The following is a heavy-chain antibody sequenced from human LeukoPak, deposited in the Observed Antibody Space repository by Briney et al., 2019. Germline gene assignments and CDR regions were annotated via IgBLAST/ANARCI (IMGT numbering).Heavy chain of an antibody. CDR1: GFTFSSYA. CDR3: ARGMAY. D-gene: IGHD5-24*01. J-gene: IGHJ4*02. V-gene: IGHV3-30*04. Sequence: GGSLRLSCAASGFTFSSYAMHWVRQAPGKGLEWVAVISYDGSNKYYADSVKGRFTISRDNSKNTLYLQMNSLRAEDTAVYYCARGMAYWGQGTLVTVSS. CDR2: ISYDGSNK.